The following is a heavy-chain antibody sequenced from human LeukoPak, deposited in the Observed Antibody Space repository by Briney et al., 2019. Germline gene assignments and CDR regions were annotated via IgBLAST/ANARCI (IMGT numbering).Heavy chain of an antibody. Sequence: PSETLFLTCTVSGGSISSGSYYWTWIRQPPGKRLEWTGYIYYSGSTNYNPSLKSRVTISLDTSKNQFSLKLTSVTAADTAVYYCAREYCSSSSCYFDYWGQGTLVTVSS. CDR3: AREYCSSSSCYFDY. CDR2: IYYSGST. D-gene: IGHD2-15*01. V-gene: IGHV4-61*01. CDR1: GGSISSGSYY. J-gene: IGHJ4*02.